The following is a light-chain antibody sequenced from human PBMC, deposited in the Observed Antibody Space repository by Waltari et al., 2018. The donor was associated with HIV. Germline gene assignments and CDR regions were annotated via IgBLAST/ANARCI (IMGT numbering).Light chain of an antibody. CDR2: MNN. J-gene: IGLJ3*02. V-gene: IGLV1-47*01. CDR3: AAWDASLSAWV. Sequence: QSVLTQPPSASGTPGQRVTISCSGSGSNIGSNYVYWYQQLPGPAPKCLIFMNNQRPSGVPDRFSGSKSGTSASLAISGLRSEDEADYYCAAWDASLSAWVFGGGTKLTVL. CDR1: GSNIGSNY.